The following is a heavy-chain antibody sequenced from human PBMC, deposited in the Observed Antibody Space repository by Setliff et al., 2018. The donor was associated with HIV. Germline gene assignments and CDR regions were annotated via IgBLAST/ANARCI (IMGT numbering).Heavy chain of an antibody. V-gene: IGHV4-39*01. CDR3: ARFSVVVTAPGY. Sequence: PSETLSLTCTVSGDSMIIRPYYWGWIRQSPGKGLEWIGNIFYSGSIYSNPSLKSRINLSIDTSKNQFSLKLTSVTAADTAVYYCARFSVVVTAPGYWGRGTLVTVS. D-gene: IGHD2-21*02. CDR2: IFYSGSI. CDR1: GDSMIIRPYY. J-gene: IGHJ4*02.